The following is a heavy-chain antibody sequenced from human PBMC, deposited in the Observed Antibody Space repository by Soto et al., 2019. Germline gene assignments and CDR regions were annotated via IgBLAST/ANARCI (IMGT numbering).Heavy chain of an antibody. CDR1: GGSITSNW. D-gene: IGHD3-9*01. Sequence: QVQLQESGPGRVNPSGTLSLTCAVSGGSITSNWWSWVRQPPGKGLEWIGEIHHSGSFNYNPSLRSRVTISIDKSKNQLSLKLTSVNAADTYVHYCVRNDWYRFDTWGQGTLVTVSS. J-gene: IGHJ5*02. CDR3: VRNDWYRFDT. CDR2: IHHSGSF. V-gene: IGHV4-4*02.